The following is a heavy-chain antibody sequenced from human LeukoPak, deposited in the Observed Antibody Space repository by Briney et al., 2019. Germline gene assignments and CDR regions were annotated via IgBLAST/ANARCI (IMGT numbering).Heavy chain of an antibody. CDR3: AKIMELVVVTAIYFDY. CDR2: ISGSGGST. D-gene: IGHD2-21*02. CDR1: GFTFSSYG. J-gene: IGHJ4*02. V-gene: IGHV3-23*01. Sequence: GGSLRLSCAASGFTFSSYGMSWVRQAPGKGLEWVSAISGSGGSTYYADSVKGRFTISRDNSKNTLYLQMNSLRAEDTAVYYCAKIMELVVVTAIYFDYWGQGTLVTVSS.